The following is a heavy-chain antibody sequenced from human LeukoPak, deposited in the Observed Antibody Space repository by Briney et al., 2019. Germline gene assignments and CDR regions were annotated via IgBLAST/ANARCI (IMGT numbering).Heavy chain of an antibody. D-gene: IGHD1-26*01. V-gene: IGHV1-18*01. CDR2: ISAYNGNT. CDR3: AGESGSYYTYYFDY. CDR1: GYTFTSYG. J-gene: IGHJ4*02. Sequence: ASVKVSCKASGYTFTSYGISWVRQAPGQGLEWMGWISAYNGNTNYAQKLQGRVTMTTDTSTSTAYMELRSLRSDDTAVYYCAGESGSYYTYYFDYWGQGTLVTVSS.